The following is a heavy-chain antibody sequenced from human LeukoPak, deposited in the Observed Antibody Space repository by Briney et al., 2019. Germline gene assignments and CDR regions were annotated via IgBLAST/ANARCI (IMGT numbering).Heavy chain of an antibody. V-gene: IGHV3-48*03. CDR3: ARRSDIAAAGIWHTPLTTSLDI. D-gene: IGHD6-13*01. Sequence: PGGSLRLSCAASGFTFSSYEMNWVRQAPGKGLEWVSYISSSGSTIYYADSVKGRFTISRDNAKNSLYLQMNSLRAEDTAVYYCARRSDIAAAGIWHTPLTTSLDIWGQGTMVTVSS. CDR1: GFTFSSYE. CDR2: ISSSGSTI. J-gene: IGHJ3*02.